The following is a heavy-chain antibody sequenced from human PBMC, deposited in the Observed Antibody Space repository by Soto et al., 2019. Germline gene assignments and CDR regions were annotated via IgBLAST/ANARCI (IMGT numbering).Heavy chain of an antibody. J-gene: IGHJ4*02. CDR2: ISSSGTTI. Sequence: PGGSLRLSCAASGFIFSDYYMSWIRHAPGKGLEWLSFISSSGTTIYYADSVKGRFTSSRDDAKTSMFLKMNSMRAEETAVYYWARGGLSPLYYDSSGPFDYWGQGTLVTVSS. CDR1: GFIFSDYY. V-gene: IGHV3-11*01. CDR3: ARGGLSPLYYDSSGPFDY. D-gene: IGHD3-22*01.